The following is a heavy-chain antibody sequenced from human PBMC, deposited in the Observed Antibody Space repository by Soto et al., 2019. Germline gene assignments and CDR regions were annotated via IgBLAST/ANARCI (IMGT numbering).Heavy chain of an antibody. V-gene: IGHV3-64D*06. D-gene: IGHD3-9*01. CDR3: VKPQYYDILTGYYLY. J-gene: IGHJ4*02. CDR1: GFTFSSYA. Sequence: GGSLRLSCSASGFTFSSYAMHWVRQAPGKGLEYVSAISSNGGSTYYADSVKGRFTISRDNSKNTLYLQMSGLRAEDTAVYYCVKPQYYDILTGYYLYWGQGTLVTVSS. CDR2: ISSNGGST.